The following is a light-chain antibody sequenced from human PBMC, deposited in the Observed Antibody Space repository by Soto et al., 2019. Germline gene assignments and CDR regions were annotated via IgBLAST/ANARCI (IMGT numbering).Light chain of an antibody. J-gene: IGLJ2*01. CDR2: DDN. CDR1: NIGGKS. Sequence: SYELTQPPSASAAPGQTARITCGGDNIGGKSVHWYQQKAGQAPVVVVYDDNKRPSGIPERFSGSNSGDTATLTISRVEAVDEADYYCQVWESSSDQRIFGGGTKVTVL. CDR3: QVWESSSDQRI. V-gene: IGLV3-21*02.